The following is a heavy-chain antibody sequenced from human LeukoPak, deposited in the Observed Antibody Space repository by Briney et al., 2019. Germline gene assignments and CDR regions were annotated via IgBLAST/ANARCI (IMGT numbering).Heavy chain of an antibody. CDR2: ISGSGGST. CDR3: AKNKYYYDSSGYWSDY. D-gene: IGHD3-22*01. Sequence: PGGSLRLSCAASGFTFSSYAMSWVRQAPGKGLEWVSAISGSGGSTYYADSVKGRFTISRDNSKNTLYLQMNSPRAEDTAVYYCAKNKYYYDSSGYWSDYWGQGTLVTVSS. V-gene: IGHV3-23*01. J-gene: IGHJ4*02. CDR1: GFTFSSYA.